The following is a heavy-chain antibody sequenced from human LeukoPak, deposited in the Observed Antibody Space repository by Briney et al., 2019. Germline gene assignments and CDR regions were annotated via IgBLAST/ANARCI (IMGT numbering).Heavy chain of an antibody. J-gene: IGHJ4*02. D-gene: IGHD2-2*01. CDR3: ARDRAGLYYFDY. V-gene: IGHV3-33*08. Sequence: PGGCLRLSCGASGFIFKRYWMSWVRQAPGKGLEWVAVIWYDGSNKYYADSVKGRFTISRDNSKNTLYLQMNSLRAEDTAVYYCARDRAGLYYFDYWGQGTLVTVSS. CDR2: IWYDGSNK. CDR1: GFIFKRYW.